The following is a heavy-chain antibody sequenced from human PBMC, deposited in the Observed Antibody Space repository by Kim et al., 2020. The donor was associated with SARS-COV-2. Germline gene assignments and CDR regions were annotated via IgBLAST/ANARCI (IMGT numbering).Heavy chain of an antibody. CDR3: ARDFNAGIAVAGRVSRVPGY. J-gene: IGHJ4*02. D-gene: IGHD6-19*01. V-gene: IGHV4-4*02. Sequence: SETLSLTCAVSGGSISSSNWWSWVRQPPGKGLEWIGEIYHSGSTNYNPSLKSRVTISVDKSKNQFSLKLSSVTAADTAVYYCARDFNAGIAVAGRVSRVPGYWGQGTLVTVSS. CDR1: GGSISSSNW. CDR2: IYHSGST.